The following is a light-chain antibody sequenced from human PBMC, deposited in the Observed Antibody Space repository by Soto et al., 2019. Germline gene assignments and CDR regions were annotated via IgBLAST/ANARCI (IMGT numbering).Light chain of an antibody. V-gene: IGLV1-51*01. CDR2: DNN. J-gene: IGLJ3*02. Sequence: QSVLTQPPSVSAAPGQTVTISCSGSSSNIGNNYVSWYQQLPGTAPKLLIYDNNKRPSGIRDRFSGSKSGTSATLGITGLQTGDEADYYCGTWDSSLSAWMFGGGTKLTVL. CDR1: SSNIGNNY. CDR3: GTWDSSLSAWM.